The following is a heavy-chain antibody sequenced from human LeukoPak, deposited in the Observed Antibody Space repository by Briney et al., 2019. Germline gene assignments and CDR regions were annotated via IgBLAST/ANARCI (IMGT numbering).Heavy chain of an antibody. J-gene: IGHJ4*02. D-gene: IGHD1-14*01. CDR2: IYTSGST. V-gene: IGHV4-61*02. CDR1: GGSISSGSYY. Sequence: SETLSLTCTVSGGSISSGSYYWSWIRQPAGKGLEWIGRIYTSGSTNYNPSLKSRVTISVDTSKNQFSLKLSSLTAADTAVYYCARNAGDFWGPGTLVTVSS. CDR3: ARNAGDF.